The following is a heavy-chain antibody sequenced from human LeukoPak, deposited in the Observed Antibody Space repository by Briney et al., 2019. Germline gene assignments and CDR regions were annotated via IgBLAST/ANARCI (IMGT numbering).Heavy chain of an antibody. Sequence: SETLSLTCTVSGGSISSYYWSWIRQPPGRGLEWIGYIYYSGSTNYNPSLKSRVTISVKTSKNQFSLKLRSVTAADTAVYYCARVTGYTIEDYFDYWGQGTLVTVSS. D-gene: IGHD3-9*01. CDR1: GGSISSYY. CDR3: ARVTGYTIEDYFDY. V-gene: IGHV4-59*01. J-gene: IGHJ4*02. CDR2: IYYSGST.